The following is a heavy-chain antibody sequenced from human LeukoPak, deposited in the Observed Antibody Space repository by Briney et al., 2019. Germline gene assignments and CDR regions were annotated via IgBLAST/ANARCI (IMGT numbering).Heavy chain of an antibody. J-gene: IGHJ4*02. CDR1: EFTFSSYA. V-gene: IGHV3-23*01. CDR2: ISGTGGST. D-gene: IGHD3-10*01. Sequence: GGSLRLSCAASEFTFSSYAMSWVRQAPGKGLEWVSAISGTGGSTYYADSVKGRFTISRDNSKNTLYLQMNSLRAEDTAIYYCAKDYIAGSSSWYYFDYWGQGTLVTVSS. CDR3: AKDYIAGSSSWYYFDY.